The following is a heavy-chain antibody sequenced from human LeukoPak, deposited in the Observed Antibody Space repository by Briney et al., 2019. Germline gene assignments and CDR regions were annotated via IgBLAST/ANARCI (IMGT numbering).Heavy chain of an antibody. J-gene: IGHJ3*02. Sequence: PGRSLRLSCAASGFTFSSYGMRWVRQAPGKGLEWVAVISYDGINEYYADSVKGRFTISRDNSKNTLYLQMNSLRAEDTAVYYCARDLTYYFDSSDYGGAFDIWGQGTMVTVSS. V-gene: IGHV3-30*03. D-gene: IGHD3-22*01. CDR2: ISYDGINE. CDR3: ARDLTYYFDSSDYGGAFDI. CDR1: GFTFSSYG.